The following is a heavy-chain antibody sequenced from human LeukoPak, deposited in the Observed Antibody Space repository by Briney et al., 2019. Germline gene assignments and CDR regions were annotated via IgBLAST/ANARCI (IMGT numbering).Heavy chain of an antibody. CDR3: ASDSPYYGMDV. CDR2: INSDGSAT. Sequence: GGSLRLSCAASGFPFSSYWMHWVRQVPGKGLLWVSRINSDGSATIYADSVRGRFTISRDNAKNTLYLQMSGLRVEDSAVYHCASDSPYYGMDVWGQGTTVTVSS. V-gene: IGHV3-74*01. J-gene: IGHJ6*02. CDR1: GFPFSSYW.